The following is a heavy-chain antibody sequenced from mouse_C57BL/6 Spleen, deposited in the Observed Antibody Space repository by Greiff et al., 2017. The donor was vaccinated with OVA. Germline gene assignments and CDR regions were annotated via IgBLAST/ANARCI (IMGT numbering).Heavy chain of an antibody. CDR1: GYTFTSYW. J-gene: IGHJ2*01. CDR2: IDPSDSYT. Sequence: QVQLQQPGAELVKPGASVKLSCKASGYTFTSYWMQWVKQRPGQGLEWIGEIDPSDSYTNYNQKFKGEATLTVDTSSSTAYMQLSSLTSEDSAVYYCARSDGYYWGQGTTLTVSS. D-gene: IGHD2-3*01. CDR3: ARSDGYY. V-gene: IGHV1-50*01.